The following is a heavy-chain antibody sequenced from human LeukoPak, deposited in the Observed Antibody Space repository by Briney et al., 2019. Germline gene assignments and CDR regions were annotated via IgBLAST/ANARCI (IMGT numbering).Heavy chain of an antibody. J-gene: IGHJ4*02. D-gene: IGHD6-13*01. Sequence: SETLSLTCTVSGGSISSYYWSWIRQPPGKGLEWIGYINYSGSTNYNPSLKSRVTISVDTSKNQFSLKLSSVTAADTAVYYCARHAPYSSSWSNFDYWGQGTLVTVSS. CDR3: ARHAPYSSSWSNFDY. V-gene: IGHV4-59*08. CDR1: GGSISSYY. CDR2: INYSGST.